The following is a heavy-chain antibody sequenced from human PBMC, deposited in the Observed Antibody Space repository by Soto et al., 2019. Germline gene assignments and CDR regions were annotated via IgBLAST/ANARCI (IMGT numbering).Heavy chain of an antibody. Sequence: ASVKVSCKASGYTFTSHSMHWVRQAPGKRLEWMGWTNSANGNTKYSQTFQGRATMTGDTSARTPYREPSSPRSDDTPGGFRTGGSSDGLPYCDYWGQGSLVTVSS. D-gene: IGHD3-22*01. CDR2: TNSANGNT. CDR1: GYTFTSHS. J-gene: IGHJ4*02. CDR3: TGGSSDGLPYCDY. V-gene: IGHV1-3*01.